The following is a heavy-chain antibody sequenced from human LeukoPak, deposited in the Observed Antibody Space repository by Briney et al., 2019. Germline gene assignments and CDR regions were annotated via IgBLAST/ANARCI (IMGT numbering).Heavy chain of an antibody. CDR1: GGSFSGYY. Sequence: PSQTLSLTCAVYGGSFSGYYWSWIRQPPGKGLEWIGEINHSGSTNYNPSLKSRVTISLDTSKNQFSLKLSSVSAADTAVYYCARGRVSLDPWGQGTLVTVSS. J-gene: IGHJ5*02. V-gene: IGHV4-34*01. CDR2: INHSGST. CDR3: ARGRVSLDP.